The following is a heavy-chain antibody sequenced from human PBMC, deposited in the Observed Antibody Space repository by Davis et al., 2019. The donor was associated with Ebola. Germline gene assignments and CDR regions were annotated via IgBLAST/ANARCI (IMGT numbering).Heavy chain of an antibody. V-gene: IGHV4-39*07. CDR1: GGSISSSSYY. CDR3: ARADDSSSSDAFDI. Sequence: MPSETLSLTCTVSGGSISSSSYYWGWIRQPPGKGLEWIGSIYYSGSTNYNPSLKSRVTISVDTSKNQFSLKLSSVTAADTAVYYCARADDSSSSDAFDIWGQGTMVTVSS. J-gene: IGHJ3*02. CDR2: IYYSGST. D-gene: IGHD6-6*01.